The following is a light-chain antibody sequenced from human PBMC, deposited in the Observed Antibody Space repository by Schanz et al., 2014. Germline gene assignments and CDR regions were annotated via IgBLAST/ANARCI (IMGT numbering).Light chain of an antibody. Sequence: QSALTQPASVSGSPGQSITISCTGTSSDIGDHNYVSWYRQHPGKAPQLIIYDVSSRPSGVSNRFSGSKSGNTASLTISGLQADDEADYYCDSYTTISASWVFGGGTKVTVL. CDR2: DVS. J-gene: IGLJ3*02. V-gene: IGLV2-14*01. CDR1: SSDIGDHNY. CDR3: DSYTTISASWV.